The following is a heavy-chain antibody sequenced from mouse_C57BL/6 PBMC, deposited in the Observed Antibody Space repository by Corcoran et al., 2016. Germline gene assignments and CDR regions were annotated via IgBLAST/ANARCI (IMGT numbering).Heavy chain of an antibody. CDR2: INPNYGTT. CDR1: GYSFTDYN. D-gene: IGHD1-1*01. Sequence: EFQLQQSGPELVKPGASVKISCKASGYSFTDYNMNWVKQSNGKSLEWIGVINPNYGTTSYNQKFKGKATLTVDQSSSTAYMQLNSLTSEDSAVYYCARGQAVITTERFAYWGQGTLVTVSA. J-gene: IGHJ3*01. CDR3: ARGQAVITTERFAY. V-gene: IGHV1-39*01.